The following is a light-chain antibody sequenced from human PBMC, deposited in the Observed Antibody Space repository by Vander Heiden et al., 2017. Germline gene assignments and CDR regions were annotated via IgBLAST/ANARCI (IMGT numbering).Light chain of an antibody. CDR1: QSFRSNQ. J-gene: IGKJ1*01. Sequence: DTELTQSPGTLSLSPGERRPLSCRAGQSFRSNQLAWYQQKPGQAPRLLIYCATNRATGIPDRFSGSGSGTDFTLTISRLQPEDFAVYYCQQYHASPRTFGQGTNVEIK. CDR2: CAT. CDR3: QQYHASPRT. V-gene: IGKV3-20*01.